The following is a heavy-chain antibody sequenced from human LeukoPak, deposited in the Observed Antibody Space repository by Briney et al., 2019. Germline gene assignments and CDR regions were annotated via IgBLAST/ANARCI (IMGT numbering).Heavy chain of an antibody. J-gene: IGHJ6*02. CDR2: IYYSGST. Sequence: PSDTLSLTGTASEGSISSYYWSWIRQPPGKGLEWIGYIYYSGSTNYNPSLKSRVTISVDTSKNQFSLKLSSVTAADTAVYYCARDGNWGIADNYYYYGMDVWGQGTTVTVSS. CDR3: ARDGNWGIADNYYYYGMDV. V-gene: IGHV4-59*01. CDR1: EGSISSYY. D-gene: IGHD6-13*01.